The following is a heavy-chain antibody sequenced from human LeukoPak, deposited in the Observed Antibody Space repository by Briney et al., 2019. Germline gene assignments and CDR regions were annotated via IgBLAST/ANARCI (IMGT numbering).Heavy chain of an antibody. V-gene: IGHV3-30*02. CDR1: GSNFRTYG. CDR2: IQFDESSK. CDR3: AKEDGTVVVSTFGD. Sequence: PGGSLRLSCAASGSNFRTYGMHWVRQAPGKGLEWAAFIQFDESSKNYADSVKGRFTISRDNSKNTVYLQVNSLRAEDTAVYYCAKEDGTVVVSTFGDWGQGTLVTVSS. D-gene: IGHD3-22*01. J-gene: IGHJ4*02.